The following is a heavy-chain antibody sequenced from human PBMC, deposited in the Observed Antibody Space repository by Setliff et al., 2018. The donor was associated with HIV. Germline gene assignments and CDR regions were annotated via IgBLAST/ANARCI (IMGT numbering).Heavy chain of an antibody. CDR2: IIPILGIA. CDR1: GGTFSSYA. V-gene: IGHV1-69*10. CDR3: ARIFGYYDSSGYSTPLYGMDV. J-gene: IGHJ6*02. Sequence: ASVKVSCKASGGTFSSYAISWVRQAPGQGLEWMGGIIPILGIANYAQKFQGRVTITADESTSTAYMELSSLRSEDTVVYYCARIFGYYDSSGYSTPLYGMDVWGQGTTVTVSS. D-gene: IGHD3-22*01.